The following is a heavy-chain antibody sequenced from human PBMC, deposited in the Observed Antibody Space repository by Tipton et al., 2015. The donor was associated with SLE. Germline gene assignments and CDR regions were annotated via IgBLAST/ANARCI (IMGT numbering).Heavy chain of an antibody. D-gene: IGHD3-16*02. CDR3: AKDSSIGYLDY. CDR1: GFTFSSYG. CDR2: IRYDGSNK. Sequence: QLVQSGGGVVQPGGSLRLSCAASGFTFSSYGMHWVRQAPGKGLEWVAFIRYDGSNKCYADSVKGRFTISRDNSKNTLYLQMNSLRAEDTAVYYCAKDSSIGYLDYWGQGTLVTVSS. V-gene: IGHV3-30*02. J-gene: IGHJ4*02.